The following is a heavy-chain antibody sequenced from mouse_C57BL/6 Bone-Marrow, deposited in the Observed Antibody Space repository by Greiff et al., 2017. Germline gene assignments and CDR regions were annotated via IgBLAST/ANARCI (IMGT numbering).Heavy chain of an antibody. CDR2: INPNNGGT. D-gene: IGHD1-1*01. Sequence: VQLQQSGPELVKPGASVKISCKASGYTFTDYYMNWVKQSHGTSLEWIGDINPNNGGTSYNQKFKGKATLTVDKSSSTAYMELRSLTSEDSAVYYCARFVITKRYYAMDYWGQGTSVTVSS. V-gene: IGHV1-26*01. CDR3: ARFVITKRYYAMDY. CDR1: GYTFTDYY. J-gene: IGHJ4*01.